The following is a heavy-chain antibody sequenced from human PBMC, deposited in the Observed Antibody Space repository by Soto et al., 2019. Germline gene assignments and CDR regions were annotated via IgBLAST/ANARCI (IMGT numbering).Heavy chain of an antibody. V-gene: IGHV1-69*13. CDR3: ARDLEFRDGNISHLDY. CDR2: IIPIIGTP. D-gene: IGHD3-10*01. CDR1: GGTFRNHV. J-gene: IGHJ4*02. Sequence: GASVKVSCKASGGTFRNHVFNWVRQAPGQGLEWMGGIIPIIGTPNYAQKFQRRVTITADAPTNTVYLDVSSLRSQDTAVYYCARDLEFRDGNISHLDYWGQGTLVTVSS.